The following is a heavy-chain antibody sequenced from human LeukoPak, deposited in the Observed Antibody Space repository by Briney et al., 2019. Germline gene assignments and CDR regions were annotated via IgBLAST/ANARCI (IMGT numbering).Heavy chain of an antibody. CDR1: GFTVSSNY. J-gene: IGHJ6*03. V-gene: IGHV3-66*02. CDR2: IYSGGST. Sequence: GGSLRLSCAASGFTVSSNYMSWVREAPGKGLEWVSVIYSGGSTYYADSVKGRFTISRDNSKNTLCLQMNSLRAEDTAVYYCARRSRGLYSSSSGYYYYYYMDVWGKGTTVTVSS. CDR3: ARRSRGLYSSSSGYYYYYYMDV. D-gene: IGHD6-6*01.